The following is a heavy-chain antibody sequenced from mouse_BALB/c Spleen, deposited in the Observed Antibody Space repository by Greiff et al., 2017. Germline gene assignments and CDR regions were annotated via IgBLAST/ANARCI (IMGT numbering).Heavy chain of an antibody. V-gene: IGHV5-17*02. J-gene: IGHJ2*01. Sequence: EVMLVESGGGLVQPGGSRKLSCAASGFTFSSFGMHWVRQAPEKGLEWVAYISSGSSTIYYADTVKGRFTISRDNHKNTLFLQMTSLRSEDTAMYYCARSTMITPYYFDYWGQGTTLTVSS. CDR1: GFTFSSFG. D-gene: IGHD2-4*01. CDR3: ARSTMITPYYFDY. CDR2: ISSGSSTI.